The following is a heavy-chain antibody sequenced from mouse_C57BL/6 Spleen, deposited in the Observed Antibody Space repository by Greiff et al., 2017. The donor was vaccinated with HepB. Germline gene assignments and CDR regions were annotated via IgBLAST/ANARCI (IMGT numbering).Heavy chain of an antibody. CDR1: GFTFTDYY. Sequence: EVKLMESGGGLVQPGGSLSLSCAASGFTFTDYYMSWVRQPPGKALEWLGFIRNKANGYTTEYSASVKGRFTISRDNSQSILYLQMNALRAEDSATYYCAREGYGSSYLDYWGQGTTLTVSS. V-gene: IGHV7-3*01. D-gene: IGHD1-1*01. CDR2: IRNKANGYTT. J-gene: IGHJ2*01. CDR3: AREGYGSSYLDY.